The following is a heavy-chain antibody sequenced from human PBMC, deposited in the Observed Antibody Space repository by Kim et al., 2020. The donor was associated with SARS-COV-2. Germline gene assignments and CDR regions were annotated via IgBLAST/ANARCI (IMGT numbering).Heavy chain of an antibody. CDR3: TRANFLYFDL. CDR2: ISSTSSPI. J-gene: IGHJ2*01. D-gene: IGHD1-7*01. V-gene: IGHV3-48*04. Sequence: GGSLRLSCAASGFTFRLYTMNLVRQAPGKGPECISHISSTSSPIYYADSVKGRLTVSRDNAKNSLYLQMTSQRAEDTAIYFCTRANFLYFDLWVRGTLVT. CDR1: GFTFRLYT.